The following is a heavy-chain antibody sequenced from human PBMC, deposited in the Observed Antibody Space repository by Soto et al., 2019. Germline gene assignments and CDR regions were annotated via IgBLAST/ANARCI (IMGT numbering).Heavy chain of an antibody. CDR2: IYYSGST. Sequence: SETLSLTCTVSGGSISSGGYYWSWIRQHPGKGLEWIGYIYYSGSTYYNPSLKSRVTISVDTSKNQFSLRLSSVTAADTAVYYCARGPDCSDTSCQGYFQHWGQGSLVTVSS. CDR3: ARGPDCSDTSCQGYFQH. J-gene: IGHJ1*01. V-gene: IGHV4-31*03. CDR1: GGSISSGGYY. D-gene: IGHD2-2*01.